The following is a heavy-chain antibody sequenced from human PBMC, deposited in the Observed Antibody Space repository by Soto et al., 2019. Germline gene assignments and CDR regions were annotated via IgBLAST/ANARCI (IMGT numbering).Heavy chain of an antibody. CDR3: ARQPYNWNNGGGHFDY. CDR2: IYYSGST. J-gene: IGHJ4*02. D-gene: IGHD1-20*01. Sequence: QVQLQESGPGLVKPSETLSLTCTLSGGSISSYYWNWIRQPPGKALEWIGYIYYSGSTNYNPSLKSRVTISVDTSKNQFSLNLYSVTAADTAVYYCARQPYNWNNGGGHFDYWGQGTLVTVSS. V-gene: IGHV4-59*08. CDR1: GGSISSYY.